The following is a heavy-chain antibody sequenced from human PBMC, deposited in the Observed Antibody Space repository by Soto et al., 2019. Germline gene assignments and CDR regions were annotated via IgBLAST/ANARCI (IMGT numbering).Heavy chain of an antibody. V-gene: IGHV4-59*01. Sequence: PSETLSLTCTVSGGSISSYYWSWIRQPPGKGLEWIGYIYYSGSTNYNPSLKSRVTISVDTSKNQFSLKLSSVTAADTAVYYCARGARIAAARTIYFDYWGQGTLVTVSS. CDR2: IYYSGST. J-gene: IGHJ4*02. CDR1: GGSISSYY. D-gene: IGHD6-13*01. CDR3: ARGARIAAARTIYFDY.